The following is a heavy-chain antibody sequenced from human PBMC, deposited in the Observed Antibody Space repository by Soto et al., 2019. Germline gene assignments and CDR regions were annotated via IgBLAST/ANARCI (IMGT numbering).Heavy chain of an antibody. CDR1: GFTFSSYA. CDR2: ISGSGGST. CDR3: AKDYGDFYFDY. Sequence: VGSLRLSCAAYGFTFSSYAMSWVRQAPGKGLEWVSAISGSGGSTYYADSVKGRFTISRDNSKNTLYLQMNSLRAEDTAVYYCAKDYGDFYFDYWGQGTLVTVSS. D-gene: IGHD4-17*01. V-gene: IGHV3-23*01. J-gene: IGHJ4*02.